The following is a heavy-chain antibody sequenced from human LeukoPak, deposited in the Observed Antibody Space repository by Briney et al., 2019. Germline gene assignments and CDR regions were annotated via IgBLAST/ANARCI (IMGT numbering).Heavy chain of an antibody. V-gene: IGHV3-30*04. J-gene: IGHJ4*02. CDR2: ISYDGSNK. D-gene: IGHD1-26*01. CDR1: GFTFSSYA. Sequence: PGGSLRLSCAASGFTFSSYAMHWVRQAPGKGLEWVAVISYDGSNKYYADSVQGRFTISRDNSKNTLYLQMNSLRAEDTAVYYCAKEVGFIVGATRFDYWGQGTLVTVSS. CDR3: AKEVGFIVGATRFDY.